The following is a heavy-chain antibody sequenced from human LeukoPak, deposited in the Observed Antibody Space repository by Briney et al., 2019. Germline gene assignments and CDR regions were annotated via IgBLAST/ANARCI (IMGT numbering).Heavy chain of an antibody. Sequence: PGGPLRLSCAASGFTFSNYWMHWLRHAPGKGLVWVSRINSDGSNTGYADFVKGRFTISRDNAKNTLYLQMNSLRAEDTAVYFCAREIAGGCDYWGQETLVTVSS. V-gene: IGHV3-74*01. CDR1: GFTFSNYW. D-gene: IGHD2/OR15-2a*01. CDR3: AREIAGGCDY. J-gene: IGHJ4*02. CDR2: INSDGSNT.